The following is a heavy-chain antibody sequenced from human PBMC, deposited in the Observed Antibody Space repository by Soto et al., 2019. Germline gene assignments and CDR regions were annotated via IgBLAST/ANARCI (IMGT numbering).Heavy chain of an antibody. D-gene: IGHD3-22*01. CDR3: AKFNAYYYDSSGYQTDAFDI. V-gene: IGHV3-30*18. CDR1: GFTFSSYG. Sequence: GGSLRLSCAASGFTFSSYGMHWVRQAPGKGLEWVAVISYDGSNKYYADSVKGRFTISRDNSKNTLSLQMNSLRAEDTAVYYCAKFNAYYYDSSGYQTDAFDIWGQGTKGT. CDR2: ISYDGSNK. J-gene: IGHJ3*02.